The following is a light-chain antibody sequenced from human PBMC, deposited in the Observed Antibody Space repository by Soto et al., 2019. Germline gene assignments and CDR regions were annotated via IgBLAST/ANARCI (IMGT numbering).Light chain of an antibody. V-gene: IGKV1-39*01. Sequence: IQRTQSPSSLSASLLYRLTISCLASQTISTYLNWYQQKPQKAPKLLIYAAFSLQSGVPSRFSGSRSGTDFTLTISSLQPEDFATYFCQQTFITPITFGQGTRLEIK. CDR3: QQTFITPIT. CDR1: QTISTY. J-gene: IGKJ5*01. CDR2: AAF.